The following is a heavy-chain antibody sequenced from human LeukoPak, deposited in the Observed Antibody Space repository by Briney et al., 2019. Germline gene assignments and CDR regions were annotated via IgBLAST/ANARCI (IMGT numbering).Heavy chain of an antibody. CDR2: ISAYNGNT. V-gene: IGHV1-18*01. J-gene: IGHJ6*03. CDR1: GYTFTSYG. Sequence: ASVKVSCKASGYTFTSYGISWVRQAPGQGLEWMGWISAYNGNTNYAQKLQGRVTMTTDTSTSTAYMELRSLRSDDTAVYYCARVYSSSWSHYYYYYYMDVWGKGTTVTVSS. D-gene: IGHD6-13*01. CDR3: ARVYSSSWSHYYYYYYMDV.